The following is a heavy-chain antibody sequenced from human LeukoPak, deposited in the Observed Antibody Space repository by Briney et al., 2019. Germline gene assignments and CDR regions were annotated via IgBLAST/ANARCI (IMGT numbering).Heavy chain of an antibody. J-gene: IGHJ4*02. Sequence: SETLSLTCSVSGGSISTYYWSWIRQPPGKGLEWIAYVYYSGSTNYNPSLKSRVTISVDTSKNQFSLKLSSVTAADTAVYYCAREIPNSYGYGPIIDYWGQGTLVTVSS. V-gene: IGHV4-59*12. CDR2: VYYSGST. D-gene: IGHD5-18*01. CDR1: GGSISTYY. CDR3: AREIPNSYGYGPIIDY.